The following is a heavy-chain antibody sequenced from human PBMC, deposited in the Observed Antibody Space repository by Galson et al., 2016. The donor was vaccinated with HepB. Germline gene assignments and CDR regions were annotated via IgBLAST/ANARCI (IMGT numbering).Heavy chain of an antibody. D-gene: IGHD6-13*01. V-gene: IGHV3-23*01. Sequence: SLRLSCAASGFTFSSYAMTWVRQAPGKGLEWVSAGYGGGGGPHYADSVKGRFTMSRDISRNTLYLQMDSLRAEDTAVYYCARCERYGSGWYGKNDYWGQGTLATVSS. CDR1: GFTFSSYA. CDR3: ARCERYGSGWYGKNDY. CDR2: GYGGGGGP. J-gene: IGHJ4*02.